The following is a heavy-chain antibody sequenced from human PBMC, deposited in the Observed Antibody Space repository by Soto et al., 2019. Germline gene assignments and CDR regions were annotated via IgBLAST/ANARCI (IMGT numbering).Heavy chain of an antibody. D-gene: IGHD1-26*01. V-gene: IGHV3-66*01. Sequence: EVQLVESGGGLVQPGGSLRLSCAASGFTVSSNSMNWGRQAPGRGLEWVSVTYSGGGSTYYADSVKCRFTISRDNSSNKLYLQRNSLRAEDKAVYYCARSLRGGSGSYVSHGMDVWGQGTTVTVSS. CDR2: TYSGGGST. CDR3: ARSLRGGSGSYVSHGMDV. J-gene: IGHJ6*02. CDR1: GFTVSSNS.